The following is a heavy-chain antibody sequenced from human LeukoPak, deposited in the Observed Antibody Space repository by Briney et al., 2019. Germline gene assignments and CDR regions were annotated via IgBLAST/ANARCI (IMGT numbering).Heavy chain of an antibody. CDR1: GFNFYAHA. Sequence: GGSLRLSCAASGFNFYAHAMNWLGQAPGKPLEWVSLISGDGGTTHYADSVKGRFTISRDNSRNSLYLQMKSLRTEDTALYYCAKRSGSPHNFDYWGRGTLVTVSS. D-gene: IGHD1-14*01. CDR2: ISGDGGTT. V-gene: IGHV3-43*02. J-gene: IGHJ4*02. CDR3: AKRSGSPHNFDY.